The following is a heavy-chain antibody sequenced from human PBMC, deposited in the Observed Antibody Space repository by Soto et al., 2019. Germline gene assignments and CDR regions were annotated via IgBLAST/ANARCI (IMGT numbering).Heavy chain of an antibody. CDR3: ARGATVTAISDFDY. Sequence: QVQLVQSGAEVKKPGSSVKVSCKASVGTFSSYAISWVRQAPGQGLEWMGGIIPIFGTANYAQKYQGRVTITADESTSTAYMELSSLRSEDTAVYYCARGATVTAISDFDYWGQGTLVTVSS. CDR1: VGTFSSYA. J-gene: IGHJ4*02. CDR2: IIPIFGTA. V-gene: IGHV1-69*12. D-gene: IGHD2-21*02.